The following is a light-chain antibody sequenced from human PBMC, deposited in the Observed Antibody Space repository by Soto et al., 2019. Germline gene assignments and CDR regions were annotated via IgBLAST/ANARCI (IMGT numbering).Light chain of an antibody. CDR2: KAS. V-gene: IGKV1-5*03. J-gene: IGKJ1*01. Sequence: DIQMTQSPSTLSAFVGDRVTITCRASQSISGWLAWYQQKQGKAPHLXIYKASSLESGVPSRFNGSGSGTEFTLTINSLQPDDFATYYCHQYYSFTRTFGQGTKVDIK. CDR1: QSISGW. CDR3: HQYYSFTRT.